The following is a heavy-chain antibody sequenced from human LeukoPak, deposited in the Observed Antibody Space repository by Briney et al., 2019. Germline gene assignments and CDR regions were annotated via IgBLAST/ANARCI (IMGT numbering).Heavy chain of an antibody. CDR3: AKDLHWGVGATTFDY. J-gene: IGHJ4*02. CDR2: ISGSGGST. CDR1: ALTCRSYA. D-gene: IGHD1-26*01. Sequence: GATLRLSCTRSALTCRSYAMRWVRQSLGKGLEWVSAISGSGGSTYYADSVKGRFTISRDNSKNTLYLQMNSLRAEDTAVYYCAKDLHWGVGATTFDYWGQGALVTVSS. V-gene: IGHV3-23*01.